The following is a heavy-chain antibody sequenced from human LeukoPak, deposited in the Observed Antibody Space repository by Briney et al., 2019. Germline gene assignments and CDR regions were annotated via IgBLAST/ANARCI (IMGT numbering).Heavy chain of an antibody. Sequence: GRSLRLSCAASGFTFSTYVMHWVRQAPGKGLEWVAVLWYDGTNKQYADSVKGRFTISRDNSKNTLYLQMNSLRAEDTAVYYCARGSLRGFPLGLLDYWGQGTLVTASS. CDR1: GFTFSTYV. V-gene: IGHV3-33*01. CDR3: ARGSLRGFPLGLLDY. J-gene: IGHJ4*02. CDR2: LWYDGTNK. D-gene: IGHD2-15*01.